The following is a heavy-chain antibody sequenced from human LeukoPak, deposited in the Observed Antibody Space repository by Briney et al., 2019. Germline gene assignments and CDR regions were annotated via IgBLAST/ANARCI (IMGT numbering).Heavy chain of an antibody. V-gene: IGHV1-18*01. J-gene: IGHJ6*02. CDR3: ARANAADDLYYYYAMDV. D-gene: IGHD3-3*01. CDR1: GYTFISYG. CDR2: ISAYNGNT. Sequence: GASVKVSCKASGYTFISYGISGVRQAPGQGLEWMGWISAYNGNTNYAQKLQGRVTMTTDTSTSTAYMELRSLRSGDTAVYYCARANAADDLYYYYAMDVWGQGTTVTVSS.